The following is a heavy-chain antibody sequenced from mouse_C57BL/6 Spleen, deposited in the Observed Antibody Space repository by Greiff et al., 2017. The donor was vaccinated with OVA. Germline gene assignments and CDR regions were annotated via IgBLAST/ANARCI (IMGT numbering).Heavy chain of an antibody. Sequence: VQLQQSGPVLVKPGASLKISVKPPGYPFTAYYMNWVNQSHGKGLEWIGVINPYNGGTSYNQKFKGKATLTVDKSSSTAYMELNSLTSEDSAVYYCARGGTDWYFDVWGTGTTVTVSS. V-gene: IGHV1-19*01. CDR2: INPYNGGT. CDR3: ARGGTDWYFDV. D-gene: IGHD3-3*01. J-gene: IGHJ1*03. CDR1: GYPFTAYY.